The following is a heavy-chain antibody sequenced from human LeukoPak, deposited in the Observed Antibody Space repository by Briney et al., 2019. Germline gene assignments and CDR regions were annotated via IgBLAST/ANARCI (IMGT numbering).Heavy chain of an antibody. Sequence: SETLSLTCTVSGGSISSGGYYWSWIRQHPGKGLEWIGYISYSGSTYYNPSLKSRVTISVDTSKNQFSLKLSSVTAADTAVYYCARTDSDTYYYDSSGPRLSWFDPWGQGTLVTVSS. CDR3: ARTDSDTYYYDSSGPRLSWFDP. V-gene: IGHV4-31*03. CDR2: ISYSGST. J-gene: IGHJ5*02. CDR1: GGSISSGGYY. D-gene: IGHD3-22*01.